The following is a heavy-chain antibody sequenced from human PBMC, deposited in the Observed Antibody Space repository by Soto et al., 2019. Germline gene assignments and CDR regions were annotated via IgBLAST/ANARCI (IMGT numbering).Heavy chain of an antibody. Sequence: SETLSLTCTVSGGSISSTSYYWGWIRQPPGKGLEWIGSIYYSGSTYYNPSLKSRVTISVDTSKNQFSLKLSSVTAADTAVYYCARTARGYYYGMDVWGQGTTVTVSS. CDR3: ARTARGYYYGMDV. CDR1: GGSISSTSYY. CDR2: IYYSGST. V-gene: IGHV4-39*01. J-gene: IGHJ6*02. D-gene: IGHD6-25*01.